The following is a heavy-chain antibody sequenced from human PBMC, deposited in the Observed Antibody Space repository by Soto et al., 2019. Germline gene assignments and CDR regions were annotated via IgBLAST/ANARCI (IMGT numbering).Heavy chain of an antibody. CDR3: AREQTYDFWSGYLDY. V-gene: IGHV3-7*01. CDR2: IKQDGSEK. D-gene: IGHD3-3*01. Sequence: PGGSLRLSCAASGFTFSSYWMSWVRQAPGKGLEWVANIKQDGSEKYYVDSVKGRFTISRDNAKNSLYLQMNSLRAEDTAVYYCAREQTYDFWSGYLDYWGQGTLVTVSS. J-gene: IGHJ4*02. CDR1: GFTFSSYW.